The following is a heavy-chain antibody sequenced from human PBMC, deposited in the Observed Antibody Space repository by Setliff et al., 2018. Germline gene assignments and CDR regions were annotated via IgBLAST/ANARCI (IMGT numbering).Heavy chain of an antibody. CDR2: VYYNGAA. J-gene: IGHJ4*02. D-gene: IGHD5-12*01. Sequence: SETLSLTCTVSGGSLSTYYWSWIRQSPGRGLEYIGYVYYNGAADYSPSLKSRVTLSVDTSKNQFSLKPTSVTAADTAVYYCARGGTFRYFDYWGQGTPVTVSS. V-gene: IGHV4-59*01. CDR3: ARGGTFRYFDY. CDR1: GGSLSTYY.